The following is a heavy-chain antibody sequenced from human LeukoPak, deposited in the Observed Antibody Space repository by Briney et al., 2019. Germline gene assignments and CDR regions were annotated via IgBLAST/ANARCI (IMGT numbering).Heavy chain of an antibody. CDR2: IYYGGGT. CDR3: ARERRSGTLDY. CDR1: GGSISSHY. V-gene: IGHV4-59*11. D-gene: IGHD2-15*01. J-gene: IGHJ4*02. Sequence: SETLSLTCTVSGGSISSHYWSWIRQPPGKGLEWIGYIYYGGGTNYNPSLKSRVTISVDTSKNQFSLKLNSVTAADTAVYYCARERRSGTLDYWGQGTLVTVSS.